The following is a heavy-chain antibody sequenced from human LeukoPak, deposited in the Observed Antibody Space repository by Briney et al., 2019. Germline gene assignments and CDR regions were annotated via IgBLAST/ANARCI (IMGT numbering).Heavy chain of an antibody. Sequence: PGGSLRLSCAASGFTFRSYGMHWVRQAPGKGLEWVAVISYDGTNKYYGDSVKGRFTISRDNSKNTLYLQMNSLRAEDTAVYYCARGHYSNYGYYFDYWGQGTLVTVSS. CDR2: ISYDGTNK. CDR3: ARGHYSNYGYYFDY. J-gene: IGHJ4*02. V-gene: IGHV3-30*03. D-gene: IGHD4-11*01. CDR1: GFTFRSYG.